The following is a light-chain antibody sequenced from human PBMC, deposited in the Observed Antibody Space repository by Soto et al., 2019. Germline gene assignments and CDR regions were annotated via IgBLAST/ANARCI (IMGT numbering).Light chain of an antibody. J-gene: IGKJ2*01. CDR3: QHYDTSYT. V-gene: IGKV3-20*01. Sequence: EIVLTQSPGTLSLSPGQRTTLSCRARETIGYNYLAWYQQQPGLAPTLLIYDASTRAPRIPDRFSGSGSGTDFTLTISSLEPGDFNVYYCQHYDTSYTFRRGTKLEI. CDR1: ETIGYNY. CDR2: DAS.